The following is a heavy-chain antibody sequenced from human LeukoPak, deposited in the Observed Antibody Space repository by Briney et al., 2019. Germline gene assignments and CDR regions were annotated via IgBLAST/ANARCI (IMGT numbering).Heavy chain of an antibody. CDR3: ARSIPYGTTWYGRSDY. V-gene: IGHV3-7*03. D-gene: IGHD6-13*01. Sequence: GGSLRLSCAASGFPFSSYSMTWVRQAPGKGLEWVANIKPDGTTKFYVDSVKGRFTISRDNALNSLYLQVNSLRAEDTAIYYCARSIPYGTTWYGRSDYWGQGTLVTVSS. CDR1: GFPFSSYS. J-gene: IGHJ4*02. CDR2: IKPDGTTK.